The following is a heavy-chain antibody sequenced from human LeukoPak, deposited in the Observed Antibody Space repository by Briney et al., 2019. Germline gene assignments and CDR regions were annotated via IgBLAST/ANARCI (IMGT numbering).Heavy chain of an antibody. CDR2: IKEDGGDQ. D-gene: IGHD2-15*01. Sequence: PGGSLRLSCEASGFTFSGYRMTWVRQAPGKGLEWVANIKEDGGDQYYVDSVKGRFTISRDNAKNSVYLQMNSLRAEDTAVYYCAREFLGYCSGGSCYTSPRRGNYGMDVWGQGTTVTVSS. V-gene: IGHV3-7*01. CDR3: AREFLGYCSGGSCYTSPRRGNYGMDV. CDR1: GFTFSGYR. J-gene: IGHJ6*02.